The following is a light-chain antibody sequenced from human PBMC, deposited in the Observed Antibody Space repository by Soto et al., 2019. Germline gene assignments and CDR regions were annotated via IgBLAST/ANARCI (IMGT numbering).Light chain of an antibody. Sequence: QSALTQPASVSGSPGQSIPISCTGTSSDVGGYNYVSWYQQHPGKAPKLMIYEVSNRPSGVSNRFSGSKSGNTASLTISRLQDDDEAGYYCSSYTSSSTLVVFGGGTQLTVL. CDR1: SSDVGGYNY. CDR3: SSYTSSSTLVV. J-gene: IGLJ2*01. CDR2: EVS. V-gene: IGLV2-14*01.